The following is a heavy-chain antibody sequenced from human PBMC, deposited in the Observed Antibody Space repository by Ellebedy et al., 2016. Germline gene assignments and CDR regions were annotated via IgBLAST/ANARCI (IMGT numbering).Heavy chain of an antibody. Sequence: SETLSLXXTVSGGSISSYYWSWIRQPPGKGLEWIGYIYYSGSTNYNPSLKSRVTISVDRSKNQFSLKLSSVTAADTAVYFCAKSGGTYNDAFDIWGQGTMVTVSS. CDR2: IYYSGST. D-gene: IGHD1-7*01. CDR3: AKSGGTYNDAFDI. CDR1: GGSISSYY. J-gene: IGHJ3*02. V-gene: IGHV4-59*01.